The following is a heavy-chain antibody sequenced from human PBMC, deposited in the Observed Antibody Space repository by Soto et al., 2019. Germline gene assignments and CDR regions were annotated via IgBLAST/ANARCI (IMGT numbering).Heavy chain of an antibody. V-gene: IGHV4-4*02. J-gene: IGHJ5*02. CDR1: GGSISSSNW. Sequence: SETLSLTCAVSGGSISSSNWWSWVRQPPGKGLEWIGEIYHSGSTNYNPSLKSRVTISVDKSKNQFSLKLSSVTAADTAVYYCAREKALMVYDRWFDPWGQGTLVIVAS. CDR2: IYHSGST. D-gene: IGHD2-8*01. CDR3: AREKALMVYDRWFDP.